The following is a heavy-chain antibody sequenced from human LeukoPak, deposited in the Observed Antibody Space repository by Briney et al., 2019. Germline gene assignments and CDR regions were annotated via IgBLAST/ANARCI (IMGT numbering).Heavy chain of an antibody. CDR2: IYYSGST. D-gene: IGHD6-19*01. Sequence: SETLSLACTVSGGSISSYYWSWIRQPPGKGLEWIGSIYYSGSTYYNPSLKSRVTISVDTSKNQFSLKLSSVTAADTAVYYCARGVQWLASLDYWGQGTLVTVSS. CDR1: GGSISSYY. J-gene: IGHJ4*02. CDR3: ARGVQWLASLDY. V-gene: IGHV4-39*07.